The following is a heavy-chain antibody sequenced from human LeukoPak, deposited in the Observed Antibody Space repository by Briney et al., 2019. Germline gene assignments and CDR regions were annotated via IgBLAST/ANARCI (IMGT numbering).Heavy chain of an antibody. V-gene: IGHV3-72*01. Sequence: GGSLRLSCAASGFTFSSNGMHWVRQAPGKGLEWVGRTRNKANSYSTEYAASVKGRFTISRDDSKNLLYLQMNSLKTEDTAVYYCTRVGSGYAFDIWGQGTMVTVSS. J-gene: IGHJ3*02. D-gene: IGHD3-22*01. CDR2: TRNKANSYST. CDR1: GFTFSSNG. CDR3: TRVGSGYAFDI.